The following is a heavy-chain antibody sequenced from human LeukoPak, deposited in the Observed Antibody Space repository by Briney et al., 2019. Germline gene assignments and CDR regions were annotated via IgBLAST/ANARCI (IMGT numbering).Heavy chain of an antibody. Sequence: GGSLRLSCAASGFTFSSYAMSWVRQAPGKGLEWVSAISGSGGSTYYADSVKGRFTISRGNSKNTLYLQMNSLRAEDTAVYYCAKWGYYDFWSGYNNWFDPWGQGTLVTVSS. D-gene: IGHD3-3*01. CDR1: GFTFSSYA. J-gene: IGHJ5*02. CDR2: ISGSGGST. CDR3: AKWGYYDFWSGYNNWFDP. V-gene: IGHV3-23*01.